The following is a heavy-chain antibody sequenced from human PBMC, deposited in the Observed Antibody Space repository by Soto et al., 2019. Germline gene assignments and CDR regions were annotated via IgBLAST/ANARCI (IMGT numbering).Heavy chain of an antibody. CDR2: ISSSSSTI. D-gene: IGHD1-26*01. CDR1: GFTFSSYS. V-gene: IGHV3-48*02. Sequence: GGSLRLSCAASGFTFSSYSMNWVRQAPGKGLEWVSYISSSSSTIYYADSVKGRFTISRDNAKNSLYLQMNSLRDEDTAVYYCARQRLYSGSYSFDYWGQGTLVTVSS. J-gene: IGHJ4*02. CDR3: ARQRLYSGSYSFDY.